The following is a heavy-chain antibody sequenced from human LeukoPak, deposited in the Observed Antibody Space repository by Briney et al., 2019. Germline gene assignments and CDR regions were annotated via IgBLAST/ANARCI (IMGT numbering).Heavy chain of an antibody. J-gene: IGHJ5*02. Sequence: SQTLSLTGTVSGGSISSGINYWSWIRQPAGKGLEWIGSSYTSGSNNYNPSLKSRVTISVDTSKNQFSLKLSSVTAADTAVYYCARDIVVVPAAPPQNWFDPWGQGTLVTVSS. CDR3: ARDIVVVPAAPPQNWFDP. D-gene: IGHD2-2*01. V-gene: IGHV4-61*02. CDR1: GGSISSGINY. CDR2: SYTSGSN.